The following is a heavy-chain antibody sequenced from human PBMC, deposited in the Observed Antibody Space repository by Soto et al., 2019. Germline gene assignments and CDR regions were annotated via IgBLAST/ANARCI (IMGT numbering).Heavy chain of an antibody. CDR1: GFTFTTYT. CDR2: ISDDGSNK. D-gene: IGHD1-26*01. J-gene: IGHJ4*02. V-gene: IGHV3-30-3*01. Sequence: QVQLVESGGGVVQPGGSLRLSCAASGFTFTTYTMNWVRQAPGKGLGWVAVISDDGSNKYYADSVKGRFTISRDNSKNTLYLQMDYVRPEDTAVYYCASQYSGTYWDSWGQGALVTVSS. CDR3: ASQYSGTYWDS.